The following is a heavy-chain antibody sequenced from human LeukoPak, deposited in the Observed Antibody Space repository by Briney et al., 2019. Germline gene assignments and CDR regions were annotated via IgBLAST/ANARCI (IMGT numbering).Heavy chain of an antibody. V-gene: IGHV3-48*04. D-gene: IGHD6-6*01. J-gene: IGHJ4*02. Sequence: GGSLRLSCAASGFTFSSYSMNWVRQAPGKGLEWVSYISSSSTIYYADSVKGRFTISRDSAKNSLYLQMNSLRAEDTAVYYCAREGGPIAALDYWGQGTLVTVSS. CDR2: ISSSSTI. CDR3: AREGGPIAALDY. CDR1: GFTFSSYS.